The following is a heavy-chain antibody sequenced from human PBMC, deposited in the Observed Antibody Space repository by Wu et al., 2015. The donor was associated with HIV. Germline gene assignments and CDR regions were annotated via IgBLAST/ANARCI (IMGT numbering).Heavy chain of an antibody. CDR1: GYTFASHG. J-gene: IGHJ4*02. Sequence: VQSRTEVKKPGASVRISCRAFGYTFASHGINWVRQAPGQGLEWMGWINPRSGDTKSGQKFQGRVTLTRDTSVSTVYMELTRLRSDDAAVYYCARPGRESCTRIYCPRRWSISVVVSFRVRFGVRGT. V-gene: IGHV1-2*02. CDR3: ARPGRESCTRIYCPRRWSISVVVSFRVRF. D-gene: IGHD2/OR15-2a*01. CDR2: INPRSGDT.